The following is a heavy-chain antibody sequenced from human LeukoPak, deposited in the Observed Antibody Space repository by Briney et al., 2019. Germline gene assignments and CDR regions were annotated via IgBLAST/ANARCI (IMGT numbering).Heavy chain of an antibody. J-gene: IGHJ5*02. CDR2: INPSGGGT. V-gene: IGHV1-46*01. Sequence: ASVKVSCKASGYTFTSYYIHWVRQAPGQGLEWMGVINPSGGGTSYAQKFQGRVTMTRDTSTSTVYMDLRSLRSEDTAVSFCARDMLAVPSNWFDPWGQGTLVTASS. CDR1: GYTFTSYY. D-gene: IGHD2-8*01. CDR3: ARDMLAVPSNWFDP.